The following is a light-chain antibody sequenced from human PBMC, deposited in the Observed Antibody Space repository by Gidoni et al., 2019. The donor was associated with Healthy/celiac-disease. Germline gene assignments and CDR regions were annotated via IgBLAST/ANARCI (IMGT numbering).Light chain of an antibody. CDR1: QSVLYSSNNKNY. CDR2: WAS. CDR3: QQYYSTPPD. J-gene: IGKJ3*01. Sequence: DIVMTQSPDSLAVSLGERATINCKSSQSVLYSSNNKNYLAWYQQKPGQPPKLLIYWASTRESGVPYRFRGSGSGTDFTLTISSLQAEDVAVYDCQQYYSTPPDFGPGTKVDIK. V-gene: IGKV4-1*01.